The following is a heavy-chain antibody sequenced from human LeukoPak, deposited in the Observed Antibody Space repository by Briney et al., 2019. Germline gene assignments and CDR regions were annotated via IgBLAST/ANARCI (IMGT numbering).Heavy chain of an antibody. J-gene: IGHJ5*02. CDR2: IYDSGST. Sequence: PSETLSLTCTVSGASIRSGDYYWSWIRQPPGKGLEWIGYIYDSGSTYYNPSLKSRITISVDTSENRFSLKLSSVTAADTAVYYCARGSIAAAGNWFDPWGQGTLVTVSS. V-gene: IGHV4-30-4*01. CDR3: ARGSIAAAGNWFDP. CDR1: GASIRSGDYY. D-gene: IGHD6-13*01.